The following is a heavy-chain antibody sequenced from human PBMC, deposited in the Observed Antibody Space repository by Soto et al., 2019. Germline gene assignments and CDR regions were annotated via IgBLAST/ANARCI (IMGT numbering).Heavy chain of an antibody. CDR2: ILPIMDSV. V-gene: IGHV1-69*01. CDR1: GGTFNTYT. D-gene: IGHD2-15*01. J-gene: IGHJ4*02. Sequence: QVHLVQSGSEVKKPGSSVTVSCKASGGTFNTYTFSWVRQAPGQGLEWMGSILPIMDSVNYAHDFRGRLSSTAAPSTSTAYMELTSLTSHDTAMYYCARIPRYSYATSDALDNWGQGTLVTVSS. CDR3: ARIPRYSYATSDALDN.